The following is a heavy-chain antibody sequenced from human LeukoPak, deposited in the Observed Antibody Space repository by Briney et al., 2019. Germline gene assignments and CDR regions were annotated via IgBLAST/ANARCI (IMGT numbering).Heavy chain of an antibody. CDR3: ARHWMAGITIFGVVKPYYYYGMDV. CDR2: IYYSGST. CDR1: GGSISSDY. Sequence: PSETLSLTCTVSGGSISSDYWSWIRQPPGKGLEWIGYIYYSGSTNYNPSLKSRVTISVDTSKNQFSLKLSSVTAADTAVYYCARHWMAGITIFGVVKPYYYYGMDVWGQGTTVTVSS. D-gene: IGHD3-3*01. J-gene: IGHJ6*02. V-gene: IGHV4-59*08.